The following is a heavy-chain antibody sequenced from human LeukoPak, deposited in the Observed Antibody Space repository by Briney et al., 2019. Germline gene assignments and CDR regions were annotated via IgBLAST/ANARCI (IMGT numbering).Heavy chain of an antibody. J-gene: IGHJ4*02. CDR1: GFTFSSYS. CDR2: ISSSSSYI. CDR3: ARDGVAAAGTRFDY. D-gene: IGHD6-13*01. Sequence: GGSLRLSCAASGFTFSSYSMNWVRQAPGKGLEWVSSISSSSSYIYYADSVKGRFTISRDNAKNSLYLQMNSLRAEDTAVYYCARDGVAAAGTRFDYWGQGTLVTVSS. V-gene: IGHV3-21*01.